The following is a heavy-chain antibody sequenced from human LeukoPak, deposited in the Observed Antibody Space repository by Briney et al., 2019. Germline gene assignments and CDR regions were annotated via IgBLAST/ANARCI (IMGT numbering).Heavy chain of an antibody. CDR1: GYTFTSYG. V-gene: IGHV1-18*01. D-gene: IGHD2-2*02. J-gene: IGHJ4*02. CDR3: ARGYCSSTSCYTGTFFDY. Sequence: ASVKASCKASGYTFTSYGISWVRQAPGQGLEWMGWISAYNGNTNYAQKLQGRVTMTTDTSTSTAYMELRSLRSYDTAVYYCARGYCSSTSCYTGTFFDYWGQGTLVTVSS. CDR2: ISAYNGNT.